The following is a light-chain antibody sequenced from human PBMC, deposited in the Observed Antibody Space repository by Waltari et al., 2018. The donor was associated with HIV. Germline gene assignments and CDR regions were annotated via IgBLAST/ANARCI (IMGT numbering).Light chain of an antibody. CDR2: EVT. CDR1: SSDVGSYNL. Sequence: QSALTQPASVSGSPGQSITISCTGTSSDVGSYNLVSWYQQHPYKAPKLMIYEVTKRPSGVSNRFSGSKSGNTASLTISGLQAEDEADYFCCSYAGTSTDVVFGGGTKLTVL. J-gene: IGLJ2*01. V-gene: IGLV2-23*02. CDR3: CSYAGTSTDVV.